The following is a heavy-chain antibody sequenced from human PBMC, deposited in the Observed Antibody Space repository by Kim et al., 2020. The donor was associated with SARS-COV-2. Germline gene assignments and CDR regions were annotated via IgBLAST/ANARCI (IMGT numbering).Heavy chain of an antibody. D-gene: IGHD5-12*01. CDR3: ARGRGGYSGYDVFYYFDS. CDR2: ISYDGSNK. J-gene: IGHJ4*02. V-gene: IGHV3-30*04. Sequence: GGSLRLSCAASGFTFSSYAMHWVRQAPGKGLEWVAVISYDGSNKYYADSVKGRFTISRDNSKNTLYLQMNSLRAEDTAVYYCARGRGGYSGYDVFYYFDSWGQGTLVTVSS. CDR1: GFTFSSYA.